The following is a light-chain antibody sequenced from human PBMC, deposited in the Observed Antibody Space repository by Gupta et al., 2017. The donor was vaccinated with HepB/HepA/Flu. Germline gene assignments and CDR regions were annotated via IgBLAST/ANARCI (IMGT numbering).Light chain of an antibody. Sequence: DIPLTQSPSSLSASVGDRVTITCRASQSIGDWLAWYHQRPGEAPRLLIYSRSTLESGVPSRFSGSGSETDFTLTITSLQSEDFATYYCQLCGNYPFTFGQGTKVEIK. CDR2: SRS. J-gene: IGKJ3*01. CDR3: QLCGNYPFT. V-gene: IGKV1-5*03. CDR1: QSIGDW.